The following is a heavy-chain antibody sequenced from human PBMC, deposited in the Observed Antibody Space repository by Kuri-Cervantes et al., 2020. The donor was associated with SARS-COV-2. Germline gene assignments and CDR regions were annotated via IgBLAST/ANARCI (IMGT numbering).Heavy chain of an antibody. CDR1: GFTFSNYA. J-gene: IGHJ6*03. Sequence: GGSLRLSCVASGFTFSNYAIHWVRQAPGKGLEWVAVIWYDGKNEYYAGSVKGRFTISRDNSRNTVLLQMNILRAEDTAIYYCARWAANYYMDVWGTGTTVTVSS. D-gene: IGHD1-26*01. CDR2: IWYDGKNE. CDR3: ARWAANYYMDV. V-gene: IGHV3-33*08.